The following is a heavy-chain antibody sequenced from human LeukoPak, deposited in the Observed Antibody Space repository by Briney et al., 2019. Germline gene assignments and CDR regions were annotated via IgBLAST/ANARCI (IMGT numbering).Heavy chain of an antibody. CDR2: INPNSGGT. Sequence: ASVKVSCKASGYTFTGYYMHWVRQARGQGLEWMEWINPNSGGTNYAQKFQGRVTMTRDTSISTAYMELSRLRSDDTAVYYCATLIDVEMATITSMFDYWGQGTLVTVSS. V-gene: IGHV1-2*02. D-gene: IGHD5-24*01. CDR1: GYTFTGYY. CDR3: ATLIDVEMATITSMFDY. J-gene: IGHJ4*02.